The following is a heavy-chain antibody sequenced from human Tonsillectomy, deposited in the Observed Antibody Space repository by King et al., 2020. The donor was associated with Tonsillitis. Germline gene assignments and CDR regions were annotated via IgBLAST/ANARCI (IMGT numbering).Heavy chain of an antibody. CDR2: ISYDGSNK. J-gene: IGHJ3*01. V-gene: IGHV3-30*01. CDR3: ARRYSSGWYSGAFDV. D-gene: IGHD6-19*01. CDR1: GFTFSSYA. Sequence: QLVQSGGGVVQPGRSLRLSCAASGFTFSSYAMHWVRQAPGKWLEWVTVISYDGSNKYYADSVKGRFTISRDNSKNTLYLQMNSLRAEDTAVYYCARRYSSGWYSGAFDVWGQGTMVTVSS.